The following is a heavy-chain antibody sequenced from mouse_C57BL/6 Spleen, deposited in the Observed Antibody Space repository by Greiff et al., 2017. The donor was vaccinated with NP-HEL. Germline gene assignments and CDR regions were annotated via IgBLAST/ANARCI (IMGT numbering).Heavy chain of an antibody. Sequence: EVQLQESGAELVRPGASVKLSCTASGFNIKDDYMHWVKQRPEQGLEWIGWIDPENGDTEYASKFQGKATITADTSSNTAYLQLSSLTSEDTAVYYCTTDTTVPAYWGQGTTLTVSS. J-gene: IGHJ2*01. CDR2: IDPENGDT. CDR3: TTDTTVPAY. D-gene: IGHD1-1*01. CDR1: GFNIKDDY. V-gene: IGHV14-4*01.